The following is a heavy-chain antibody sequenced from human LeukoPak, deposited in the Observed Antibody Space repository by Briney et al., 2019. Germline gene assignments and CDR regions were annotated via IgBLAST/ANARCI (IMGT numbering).Heavy chain of an antibody. J-gene: IGHJ5*02. CDR3: ARDRNCSGGSCYSGPPWFDP. Sequence: GGSLRLSCAASGFTFSSYAMHWVRQAPGKGLEWVAVISYDGSNKYYADSVKGRFTISRDNSKTTMYLQMNSLRAEDTAVYYCARDRNCSGGSCYSGPPWFDPWGQGTLVTVSS. V-gene: IGHV3-30*04. CDR2: ISYDGSNK. CDR1: GFTFSSYA. D-gene: IGHD2-15*01.